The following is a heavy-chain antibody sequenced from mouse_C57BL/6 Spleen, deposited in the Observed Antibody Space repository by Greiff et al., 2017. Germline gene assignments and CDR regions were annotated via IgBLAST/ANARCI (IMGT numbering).Heavy chain of an antibody. CDR3: ARLITTVVADFDV. J-gene: IGHJ1*03. V-gene: IGHV1-64*01. CDR1: GYTFTSYW. CDR2: IHPNSGST. D-gene: IGHD1-1*01. Sequence: QVQLKQPGAELVKPGASVKLSCKASGYTFTSYWMHWVKQRPGQGLEWIGMIHPNSGSTNYNEKFKSKATLTVDKSSSTAYMQLSSLTSEDSAVYYCARLITTVVADFDVWGTGTTVTVSS.